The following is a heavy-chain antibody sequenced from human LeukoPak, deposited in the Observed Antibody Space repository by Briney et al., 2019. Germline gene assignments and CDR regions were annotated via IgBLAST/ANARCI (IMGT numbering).Heavy chain of an antibody. CDR2: IYHSGST. J-gene: IGHJ4*02. Sequence: SETLSLTCAVSGYSISSGYYWGWIRQPPGKGLEWIGSIYHSGSTYYNPSLKSRVTISVDTSKNQFSLKLSSVTAADTAVYNCARLPLDGDYDYWGQGTLVTVSS. CDR1: GYSISSGYY. D-gene: IGHD4-17*01. CDR3: ARLPLDGDYDY. V-gene: IGHV4-38-2*01.